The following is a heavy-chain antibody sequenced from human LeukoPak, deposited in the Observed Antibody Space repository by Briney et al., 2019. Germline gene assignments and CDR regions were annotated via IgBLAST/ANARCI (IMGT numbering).Heavy chain of an antibody. CDR2: IRYDGSNK. Sequence: GGSLRLSCAASGFTFSSYGMHWVRQAPGKGLEWVAFIRYDGSNKYYADSVKGRFTISRDNSKNTLYLQMNSLRAEDTAVYYCAKIGSGGSPRGWFDPWGQGTLVTVSS. V-gene: IGHV3-30*02. J-gene: IGHJ5*02. CDR3: AKIGSGGSPRGWFDP. D-gene: IGHD2-15*01. CDR1: GFTFSSYG.